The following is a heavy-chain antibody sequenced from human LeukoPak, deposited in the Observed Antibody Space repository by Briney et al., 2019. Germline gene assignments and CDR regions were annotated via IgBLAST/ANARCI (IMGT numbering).Heavy chain of an antibody. CDR1: GGSFSGYY. J-gene: IGHJ5*02. CDR2: INHSGST. CDR3: ARGKAARKYKTWFDP. D-gene: IGHD6-25*01. Sequence: SETLPLTCAVYGGSFSGYYWSWIRQPPGKGLEWIGEINHSGSTNYNPSLKSRVTISVDTSKNQFSLKLSSVTAADTAVYYCARGKAARKYKTWFDPWGQGTLVTVSS. V-gene: IGHV4-34*01.